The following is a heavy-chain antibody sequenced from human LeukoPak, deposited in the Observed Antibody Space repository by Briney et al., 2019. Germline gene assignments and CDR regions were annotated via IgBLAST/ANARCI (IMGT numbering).Heavy chain of an antibody. Sequence: GGSLTLSCPASGFILSEYYMNWVRQPAGKGREWVSCITSSSSTIYYADSVKGRFTISRDNAKNSLSLQMNSLRAEDTAVYYCARITVDSSGWYHFDYWGQGTLVTVSS. V-gene: IGHV3-48*04. D-gene: IGHD6-19*01. CDR1: GFILSEYY. J-gene: IGHJ4*02. CDR3: ARITVDSSGWYHFDY. CDR2: ITSSSSTI.